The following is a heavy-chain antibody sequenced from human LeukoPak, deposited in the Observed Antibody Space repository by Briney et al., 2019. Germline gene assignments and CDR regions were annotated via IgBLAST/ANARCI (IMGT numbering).Heavy chain of an antibody. J-gene: IGHJ4*02. CDR1: GGSISSYY. Sequence: SETLSLTCTVSGGSISSYYWSWIRQPPGKGLEWIGEINHSGSTNYNPSLKSRVTISVDTSKNQFSLKLSSVTAADTAVYYCARNDIVVVTATTKGYTGFDYWGQGTLVTVSS. V-gene: IGHV4-34*01. CDR3: ARNDIVVVTATTKGYTGFDY. CDR2: INHSGST. D-gene: IGHD2-21*02.